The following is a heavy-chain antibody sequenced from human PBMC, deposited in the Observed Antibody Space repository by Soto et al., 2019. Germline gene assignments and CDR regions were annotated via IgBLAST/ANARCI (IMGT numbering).Heavy chain of an antibody. D-gene: IGHD1-26*01. CDR2: IYYSGST. Sequence: QVQLQASGPGLVKPSQTLSLTCSVSGGSISSGGYYWSWIRQHPEKGLEWIGYIYYSGSTNYNPSLKSRVIISVDTSSNRFSLDLRSVTAADTALYYCARHSASWQWFDYWGQGTLVTVSS. V-gene: IGHV4-31*03. CDR3: ARHSASWQWFDY. J-gene: IGHJ5*01. CDR1: GGSISSGGYY.